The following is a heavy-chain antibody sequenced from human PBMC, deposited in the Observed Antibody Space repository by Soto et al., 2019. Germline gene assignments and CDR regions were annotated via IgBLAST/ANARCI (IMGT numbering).Heavy chain of an antibody. Sequence: GGSLRLSCAASGFTFSSYWMSWVRQAPGKGLEWVANIKQDGSEKYYVDSVKGRFTISRDNAKNSLYLQMNSLRAEDTAVYYCARDPRPQFWSGYYYYFDYWGQGTLVTVSS. D-gene: IGHD3-3*01. CDR2: IKQDGSEK. J-gene: IGHJ4*02. V-gene: IGHV3-7*05. CDR1: GFTFSSYW. CDR3: ARDPRPQFWSGYYYYFDY.